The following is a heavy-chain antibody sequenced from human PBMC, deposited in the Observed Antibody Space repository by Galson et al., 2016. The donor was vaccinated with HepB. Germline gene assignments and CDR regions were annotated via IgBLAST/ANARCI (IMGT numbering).Heavy chain of an antibody. J-gene: IGHJ4*02. D-gene: IGHD1-26*01. CDR1: GRSFTTYT. CDR3: ANGGGKWEPLVH. Sequence: SVKVSCKASGRSFTTYTISWLRQVPGQGLEWMGRIIPFLNLPNYAQKFQGRVRMTADESTSTAYMELSSLRYDDTAVYYCANGGGKWEPLVHWGPGTLVTVSS. V-gene: IGHV1-69*02. CDR2: IIPFLNLP.